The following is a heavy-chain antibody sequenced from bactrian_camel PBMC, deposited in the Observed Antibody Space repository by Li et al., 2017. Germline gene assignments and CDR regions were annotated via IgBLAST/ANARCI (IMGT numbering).Heavy chain of an antibody. CDR3: VGVRYESAVVFGHY. V-gene: IGHV3S55*01. CDR2: ISSDGNT. D-gene: IGHD2*01. Sequence: HVQLVESGGGSVQAGETLRLSCTASGFTFDDSDMGWYRQAPGDECELVSTISSDGNTYYADSVKGRFTISGDNAKNTLYLHLNNLKSEDAAHYYCVGVRYESAVVFGHYWGQGTQVTVS. J-gene: IGHJ4*01. CDR1: GFTFDDSD.